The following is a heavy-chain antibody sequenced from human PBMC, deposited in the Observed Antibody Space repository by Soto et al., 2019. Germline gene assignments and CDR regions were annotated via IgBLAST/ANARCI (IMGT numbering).Heavy chain of an antibody. CDR1: GFTFSSYA. J-gene: IGHJ4*02. D-gene: IGHD6-19*01. Sequence: GGFLRLSCAASGFTFSSYAMSWVRQAPGKGLEWVSGISGSGGSPYYADSVKGRFTISRDNSQNSLYLQMNSLRAEDTAIYFCAKETSRGVAAYFDYWGQGALVTVSS. V-gene: IGHV3-23*01. CDR3: AKETSRGVAAYFDY. CDR2: ISGSGGSP.